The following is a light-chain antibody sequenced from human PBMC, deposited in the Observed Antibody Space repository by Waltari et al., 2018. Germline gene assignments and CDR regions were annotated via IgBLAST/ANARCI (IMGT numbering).Light chain of an antibody. Sequence: SSELTQDPAVSVAMGQTVTITCKGNGHSSYYASWYQKRPGQAPILIMYDKNNRPSGVPDRFSGSNSDNTASLTITGAQAEDEASYYCHSRDASGVGGSFGGGTKLTVL. J-gene: IGLJ2*01. CDR2: DKN. CDR3: HSRDASGVGGS. CDR1: GHSSYY. V-gene: IGLV3-19*01.